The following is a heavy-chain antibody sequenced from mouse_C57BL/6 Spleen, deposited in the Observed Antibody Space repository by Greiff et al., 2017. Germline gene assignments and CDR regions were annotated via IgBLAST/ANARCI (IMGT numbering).Heavy chain of an antibody. CDR1: GFTFSDYY. J-gene: IGHJ1*03. CDR2: ISNGGGST. D-gene: IGHD2-1*01. V-gene: IGHV5-12*01. CDR3: ARRGNYGPYWYFDV. Sequence: EVQLVESGGGLVQPGGSLKLSCAASGFTFSDYYMYWVRQTPEKRLEWVAYISNGGGSTYYPDTVKGRFTISRDNAKNTLYLQMCRLKSEDTAMYYCARRGNYGPYWYFDVWGTGTTVTVSS.